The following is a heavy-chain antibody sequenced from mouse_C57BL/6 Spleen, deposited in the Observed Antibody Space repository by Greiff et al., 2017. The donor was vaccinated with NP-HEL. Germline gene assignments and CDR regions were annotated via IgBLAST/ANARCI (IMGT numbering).Heavy chain of an antibody. Sequence: VQLQQPGAELVKPGASVKLSCKASGYTFTSYWMHWVKQRPGQGLEWIGMIHPNSGSTNYNEKFKGKATLTVDKSSSTAYMQLSSLTSEDSAVDYCAGGSTTVVGSWFAYWGQGTLVTVSA. J-gene: IGHJ3*01. CDR1: GYTFTSYW. CDR3: AGGSTTVVGSWFAY. V-gene: IGHV1-64*01. D-gene: IGHD1-1*01. CDR2: IHPNSGST.